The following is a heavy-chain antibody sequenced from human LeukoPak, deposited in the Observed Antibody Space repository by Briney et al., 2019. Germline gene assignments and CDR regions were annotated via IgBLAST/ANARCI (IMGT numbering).Heavy chain of an antibody. CDR3: ARLGSGPYDYVWGSYHPYYFDY. V-gene: IGHV4-39*01. D-gene: IGHD3-16*02. J-gene: IGHJ4*02. Sequence: PSETLSLTCTVSGGSISSSSYYWGWIRQPPGKGLEWIGSIYYSGSTYYNPSLKSRVTISVDTSKNQFSLKLSSVTAADTAVYYCARLGSGPYDYVWGSYHPYYFDYWGQGTLVTVSP. CDR1: GGSISSSSYY. CDR2: IYYSGST.